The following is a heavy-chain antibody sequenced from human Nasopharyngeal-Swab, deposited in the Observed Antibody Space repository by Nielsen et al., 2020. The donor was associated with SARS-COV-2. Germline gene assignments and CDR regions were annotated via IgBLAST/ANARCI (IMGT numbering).Heavy chain of an antibody. CDR1: GGSFSGYY. J-gene: IGHJ6*02. V-gene: IGHV4-34*01. Sequence: SETLSLTCAVYGGSFSGYYWSWIRQPPGKGLEWIGEINHSGSTNYNPSLKSRVTMSVDTSKNQFSLKLSSVTAADTAVYYCASLVGGSGRSSFYFYYGMDVWGQGTTVTVPS. CDR2: INHSGST. D-gene: IGHD3-10*01. CDR3: ASLVGGSGRSSFYFYYGMDV.